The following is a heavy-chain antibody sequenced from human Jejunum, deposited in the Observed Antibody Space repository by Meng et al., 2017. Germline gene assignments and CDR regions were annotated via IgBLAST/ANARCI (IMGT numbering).Heavy chain of an antibody. V-gene: IGHV6-1*02. Sequence: LQQPDPGLGQPSHTPSLTGATAGDNVPRSNTAWNWIRQSPSRGLEWLGRTYYTSKWNNDYAVSVRSRITINADTSKSQSSLHLNSVTPEDTAVYYCARGFWKSGFDSWGQGTLVTVSS. J-gene: IGHJ5*02. CDR2: TYYTSKWNN. D-gene: IGHD3-3*01. CDR3: ARGFWKSGFDS. CDR1: GDNVPRSNTA.